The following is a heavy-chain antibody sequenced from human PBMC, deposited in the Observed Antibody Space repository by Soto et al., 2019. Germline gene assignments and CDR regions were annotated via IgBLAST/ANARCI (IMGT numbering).Heavy chain of an antibody. V-gene: IGHV3-9*01. J-gene: IGHJ4*02. CDR1: GFNFDDPA. CDR3: AKGRSSMIVVVMDY. CDR2: ITWNSGHI. Sequence: GGSMRLSCVASGFNFDDPAMNWVRQVPGKGLEWVSGITWNSGHILYADSVKGRFTISRDNAKKSLYLELNSLRPEDTALYYCAKGRSSMIVVVMDYWGQGTPVTVSS. D-gene: IGHD3-22*01.